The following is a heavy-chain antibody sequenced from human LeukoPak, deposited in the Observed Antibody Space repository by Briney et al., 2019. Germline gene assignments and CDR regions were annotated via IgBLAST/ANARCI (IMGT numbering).Heavy chain of an antibody. D-gene: IGHD3-16*01. J-gene: IGHJ4*02. CDR2: ISAYNGNT. V-gene: IGHV1-18*01. CDR3: ARAGAIRGSLPLDY. Sequence: ASVKVSCKASGYTFTSYGISWVRQAPGQGLEWMGWISAYNGNTNYAQKLQGRVTMTTDTSTSTAYMALRSLRSDDTAVYYCARAGAIRGSLPLDYWGQGTLVTVSS. CDR1: GYTFTSYG.